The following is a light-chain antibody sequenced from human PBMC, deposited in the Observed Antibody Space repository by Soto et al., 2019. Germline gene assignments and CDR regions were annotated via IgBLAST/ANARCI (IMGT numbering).Light chain of an antibody. Sequence: QSALTQPASVSGSPGLSIAISCTGTSSDVGGYNSVSWYQQHPGKAPKLVIYDVTSRPSGVSNRFSGSKSGNTASLTISGVQAEDEGDYYCSSYITGGSYVFGTGTKLTVL. J-gene: IGLJ1*01. CDR2: DVT. V-gene: IGLV2-14*01. CDR1: SSDVGGYNS. CDR3: SSYITGGSYV.